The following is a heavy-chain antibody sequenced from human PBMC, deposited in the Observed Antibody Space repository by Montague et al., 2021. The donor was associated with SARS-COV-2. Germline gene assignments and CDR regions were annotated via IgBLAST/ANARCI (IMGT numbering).Heavy chain of an antibody. CDR3: AKEGSISSEYYGMDV. CDR2: VSGSESNK. D-gene: IGHD6-6*01. J-gene: IGHJ6*02. Sequence: SLRLSCSASGFSFSSFAMTWVRQAAGKGLEWVSTVSGSESNKYYXDSVKGRFIISRDNSKNTLFLQMNSLRAEDTAVYFCAKEGSISSEYYGMDVWGQGTTVSVSS. V-gene: IGHV3-23*01. CDR1: GFSFSSFA.